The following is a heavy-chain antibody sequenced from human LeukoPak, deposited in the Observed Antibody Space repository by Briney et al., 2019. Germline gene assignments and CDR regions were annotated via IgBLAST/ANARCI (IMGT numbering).Heavy chain of an antibody. V-gene: IGHV3-74*01. CDR1: GFTFSGYW. J-gene: IGHJ5*02. Sequence: GGSLRLPCAASGFTFSGYWMHWVRHAPGKGLVWVSRINGDGSSTTYAGSVKGRFTISRDNARNTLYLQMNTLRAEDTAVYYCARGGAVPANCFDPWGQGTLVTVSS. CDR2: INGDGSST. CDR3: ARGGAVPANCFDP. D-gene: IGHD2-2*01.